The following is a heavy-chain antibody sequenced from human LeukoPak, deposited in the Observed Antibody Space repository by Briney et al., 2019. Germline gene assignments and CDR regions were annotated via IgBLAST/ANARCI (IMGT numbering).Heavy chain of an antibody. CDR3: ARVKASRIQLWTRIFDY. CDR2: INPNSGGT. V-gene: IGHV1-2*02. CDR1: GYTFTGYY. Sequence: ASVKVSFKASGYTFTGYYMHWVRQAPGQGLEWMGWINPNSGGTNYAQKFQGRVTMTRDTSISTAYMELSRLRSDDTAVYYCARVKASRIQLWTRIFDYWGQGTLVTVSS. J-gene: IGHJ4*02. D-gene: IGHD5-18*01.